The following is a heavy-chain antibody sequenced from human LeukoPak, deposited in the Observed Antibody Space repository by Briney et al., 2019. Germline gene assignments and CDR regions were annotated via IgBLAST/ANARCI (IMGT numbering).Heavy chain of an antibody. CDR2: ISGSGGST. V-gene: IGHV3-23*01. CDR3: AKAQGGATFEHFDY. D-gene: IGHD1-26*01. J-gene: IGHJ4*02. Sequence: GGSLRLSCAASGFTFSSYAMSWVRQAPGKRLEWVSAISGSGGSTYYADSVKGRFTISRDNSKNTLYLQMNSLRAEDTAVYYCAKAQGGATFEHFDYWGQGTLVTVSS. CDR1: GFTFSSYA.